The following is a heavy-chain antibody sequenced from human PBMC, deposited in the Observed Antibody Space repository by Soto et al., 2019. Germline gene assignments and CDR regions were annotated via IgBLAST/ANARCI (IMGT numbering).Heavy chain of an antibody. J-gene: IGHJ4*02. CDR1: GYTFTSYG. D-gene: IGHD5-12*01. Sequence: QVQLVQSGAEVKKPGASVKVSCKASGYTFTSYGISWVRQAPVQGLECMGWISAYNGNTNYAQKLKGRVTMTTDTSTSTAYMELRSMRYDDNDVYYCARDRVATIWEIYSWGQGTLVTVSS. CDR3: ARDRVATIWEIYS. CDR2: ISAYNGNT. V-gene: IGHV1-18*01.